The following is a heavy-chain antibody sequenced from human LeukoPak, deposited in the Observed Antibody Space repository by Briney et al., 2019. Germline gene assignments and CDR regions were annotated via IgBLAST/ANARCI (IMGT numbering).Heavy chain of an antibody. CDR3: ARTNYGSGSYYSF. D-gene: IGHD3-10*01. CDR2: IYYSGST. Sequence: PSETLSLTCTVSGGSVSGGDCYWRWIRQPPGKGLEWIGYIYYSGSTYSNPSLKSRLTMSVDTSKNQFSLKLSSVTAADTAVYFCARTNYGSGSYYSFWGQGNLVTVST. V-gene: IGHV4-30-4*01. CDR1: GGSVSGGDCY. J-gene: IGHJ4*02.